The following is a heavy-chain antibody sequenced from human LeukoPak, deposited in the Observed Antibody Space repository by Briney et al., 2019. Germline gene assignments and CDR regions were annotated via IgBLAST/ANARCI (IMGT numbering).Heavy chain of an antibody. CDR2: IYYSGGT. V-gene: IGHV4-39*01. CDR1: GGSISSSSYY. J-gene: IGHJ4*02. CDR3: ASSPLYSGSSYFGY. Sequence: PSETLSLTCTVSGGSISSSSYYWGWIRQPPGKGLEWIGSIYYSGGTYYNPSLKSRVTISVDTSKNQFSLKLSSVTAADTAVYYCASSPLYSGSSYFGYWGQGTLVTVSS. D-gene: IGHD1-26*01.